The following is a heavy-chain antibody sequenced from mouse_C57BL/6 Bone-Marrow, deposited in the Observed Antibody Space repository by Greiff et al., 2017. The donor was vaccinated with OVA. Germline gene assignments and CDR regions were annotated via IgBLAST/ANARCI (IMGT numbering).Heavy chain of an antibody. CDR3: ARSDDYGYYFDY. D-gene: IGHD2-4*01. CDR1: GYTFTSYW. J-gene: IGHJ2*01. V-gene: IGHV1-55*01. CDR2: IYPGSGST. Sequence: QLQLQQPGAELVKPGASVKMSCKASGYTFTSYWITWVKQRPGQGLEWIGDIYPGSGSTNYNEKFKSKATLTVDTSSSTAYMQLSSLTSEDSAVYYCARSDDYGYYFDYWGQGTTLTVSS.